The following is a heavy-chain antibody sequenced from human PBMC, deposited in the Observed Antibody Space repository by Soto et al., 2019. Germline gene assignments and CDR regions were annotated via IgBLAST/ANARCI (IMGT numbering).Heavy chain of an antibody. CDR2: INPSGGST. D-gene: IGHD4-4*01. V-gene: IGHV1-46*01. CDR3: ARSGNSSNWRLGGDGLDL. J-gene: IGHJ6*02. CDR1: GYTLTNYY. Sequence: QVQLVQYGAEVKKPGASVRLSCKASGYTLTNYYLHWVRQTPGKGLEWMAKINPSGGSTRFALKFRCKVALTSDTATGTVNKELSGPTSEDTAVHYCARSGNSSNWRLGGDGLDLRGQGTKVTVSS.